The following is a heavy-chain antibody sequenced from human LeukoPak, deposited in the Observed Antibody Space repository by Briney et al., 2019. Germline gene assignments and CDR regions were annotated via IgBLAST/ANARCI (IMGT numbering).Heavy chain of an antibody. CDR1: GFSFNNAY. CDR3: TTAGISGTRWYYNGMDV. V-gene: IGHV3-15*01. J-gene: IGHJ6*02. D-gene: IGHD1-20*01. Sequence: GGSLRLSCGASGFSFNNAYMSWVRQAPGKGPEWVGLIRSKIDGETIEYAAPVKDRFVISRGDSKNTVYLQMTSLKIEDTAVYYCTTAGISGTRWYYNGMDVWGQGTTVTVSS. CDR2: IRSKIDGETI.